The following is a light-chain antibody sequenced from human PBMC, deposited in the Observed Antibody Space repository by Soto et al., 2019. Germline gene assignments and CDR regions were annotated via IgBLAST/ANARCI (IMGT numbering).Light chain of an antibody. CDR3: QQYRSSPIT. V-gene: IGKV3-20*01. Sequence: EIVLTQSPGTLSLSPGERDTLSCRASQSVSSSYLAWYQQKPGQAPRLLIYGASSRATGIPDRFSGSVSGTDFTLTISSLEPEDFALYYCQQYRSSPITFGGGTKVDIK. CDR1: QSVSSSY. CDR2: GAS. J-gene: IGKJ4*01.